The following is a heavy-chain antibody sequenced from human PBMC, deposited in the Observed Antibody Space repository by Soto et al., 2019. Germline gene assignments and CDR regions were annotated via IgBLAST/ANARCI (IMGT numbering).Heavy chain of an antibody. CDR2: INSGAGNT. D-gene: IGHD4-17*01. Sequence: ASVKVSCKAPGYTFASFYVHWVRQAPGQGLEWMGVINSGAGNTAYAQKFQGRVTMTSDTSTSTLYMEMSSLRSEDTAVYYCARLATVTPPYYFDYWGQGTLVTVSS. CDR3: ARLATVTPPYYFDY. V-gene: IGHV1-46*01. J-gene: IGHJ4*02. CDR1: GYTFASFY.